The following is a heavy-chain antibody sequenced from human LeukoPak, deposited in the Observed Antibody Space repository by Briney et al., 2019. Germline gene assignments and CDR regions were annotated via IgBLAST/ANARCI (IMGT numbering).Heavy chain of an antibody. Sequence: SETLSLTCTVSGGSTSSGNHYWGWLRQPPGKGLEWIGGISSSGNTYYNPSLKSRITISIDTSKNHFSLKLSSVSAADTAVYYCARLGAGPTYYDFWSGYSSFYFDYWGQGTLVTVSS. J-gene: IGHJ4*02. D-gene: IGHD3-3*01. CDR1: GGSTSSGNHY. CDR3: ARLGAGPTYYDFWSGYSSFYFDY. V-gene: IGHV4-39*02. CDR2: ISSSGNT.